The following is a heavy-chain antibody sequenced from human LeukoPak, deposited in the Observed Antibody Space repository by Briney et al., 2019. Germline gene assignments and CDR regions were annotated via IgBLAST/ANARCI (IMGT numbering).Heavy chain of an antibody. Sequence: SETLSLTCTVSGGSISSSNYYWSWIRQTPGKGLEWIGYILYSGTTTNYNPSLKSRVTISVDTSKNQFSLKLSSVTAADTAVYYCARVGDWNDLVYWGQGTLVTVSS. CDR1: GGSISSSNYY. CDR3: ARVGDWNDLVY. V-gene: IGHV4-61*01. CDR2: ILYSGTTT. J-gene: IGHJ4*02. D-gene: IGHD1-1*01.